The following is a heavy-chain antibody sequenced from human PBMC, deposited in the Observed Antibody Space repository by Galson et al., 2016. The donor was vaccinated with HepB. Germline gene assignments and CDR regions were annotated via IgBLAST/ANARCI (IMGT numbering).Heavy chain of an antibody. CDR1: GFTVSSYY. V-gene: IGHV3-53*01. J-gene: IGHJ6*03. CDR3: AMTSYRECTGTRCVNFRYYYYYMDV. Sequence: SLRLSCAASGFTVSSYYMSWVRQAPGKGLEWVSVIFLGGTTYYADSVEGRFPISRDDSMNTLYLQMNSLTAGDTAVYFCAMTSYRECTGTRCVNFRYYYYYMDVWGRGTTVTVSS. D-gene: IGHD2-2*01. CDR2: IFLGGTT.